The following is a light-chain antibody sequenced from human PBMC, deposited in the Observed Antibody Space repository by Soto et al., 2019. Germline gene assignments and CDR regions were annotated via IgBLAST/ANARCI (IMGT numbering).Light chain of an antibody. CDR1: QSLLNSNGYNY. V-gene: IGKV2-28*01. Sequence: DIVMTQSPLSLPVTPGEPASISCRSSQSLLNSNGYNYLDWYLQKPGQSPQLLIYLGSSRASGVPDRFSGSGSGTDFTLTISRVEAEDVGVYFCAQGLATPFTFGGGTKVDIK. CDR2: LGS. J-gene: IGKJ4*01. CDR3: AQGLATPFT.